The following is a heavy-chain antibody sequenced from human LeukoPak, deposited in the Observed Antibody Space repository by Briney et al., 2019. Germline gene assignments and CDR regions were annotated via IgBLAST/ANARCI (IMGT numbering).Heavy chain of an antibody. Sequence: GGSLRLSCAASGFTVSSNYMSWVRQAPGKGLEWVSVIYSCGMTYYADSVKGRFTISRDNSKNTLYLHMNSLRAGDTAVYYCARDLYGVSHDYWGQGTLVTVSS. CDR2: IYSCGMT. CDR3: ARDLYGVSHDY. D-gene: IGHD4-17*01. J-gene: IGHJ4*02. CDR1: GFTVSSNY. V-gene: IGHV3-53*01.